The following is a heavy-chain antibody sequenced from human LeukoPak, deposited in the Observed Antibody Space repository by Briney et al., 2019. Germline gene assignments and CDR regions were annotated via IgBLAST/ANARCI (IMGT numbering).Heavy chain of an antibody. CDR3: AKGATNFEY. D-gene: IGHD1-26*01. V-gene: IGHV4-59*01. Sequence: SETLSLTCTVSGGSISSYYWSWIRQPPGKGLEWIGYVYYSGTTNYNPSLKSRVTISVDTSKNQFSMELTSVTAADTAVHYCAKGATNFEYWGQGTLVTVSS. J-gene: IGHJ4*02. CDR2: VYYSGTT. CDR1: GGSISSYY.